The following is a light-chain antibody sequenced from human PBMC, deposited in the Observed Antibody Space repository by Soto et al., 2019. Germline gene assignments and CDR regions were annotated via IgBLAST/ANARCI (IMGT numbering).Light chain of an antibody. Sequence: DIQMTQSPSTLSASVGDRATITCRASQTISSWLAWYQQKPGKAPKLLIYKASTLKSGVPSRFSGSGSGTEFTLTISSLQPDDFATYYCQHYNSYSEAFCQGTKVDIK. CDR3: QHYNSYSEA. V-gene: IGKV1-5*03. CDR1: QTISSW. CDR2: KAS. J-gene: IGKJ1*01.